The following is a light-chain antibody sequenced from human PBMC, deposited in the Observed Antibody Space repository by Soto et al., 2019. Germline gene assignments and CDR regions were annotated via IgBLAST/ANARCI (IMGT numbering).Light chain of an antibody. Sequence: QSALTQPRSVSGSPGQSVTISCTGTSSDVGAYKYVSWYQQHPGKAPKLMIYDVSEWPSGVPDRFSGSKSGNTASLTISGLQAEDEADYYCCSYGGRHTVYVFGTGTKVTVL. CDR2: DVS. J-gene: IGLJ1*01. CDR3: CSYGGRHTVYV. V-gene: IGLV2-11*01. CDR1: SSDVGAYKY.